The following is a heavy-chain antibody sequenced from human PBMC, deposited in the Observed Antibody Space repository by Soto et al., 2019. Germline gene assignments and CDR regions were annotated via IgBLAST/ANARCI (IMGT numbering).Heavy chain of an antibody. V-gene: IGHV4-59*01. J-gene: IGHJ4*02. D-gene: IGHD1-26*01. CDR1: GGSISSYY. CDR3: ARWWELLEGFDY. Sequence: QVQLQESGPGLVKPSVTLSLTCTVSGGSISSYYWSWIRQPPGKGLEWIGYIYYSGSTNYNPSLKSQSTISVDTSKNQFSLELSPVTAADKAVDYCARWWELLEGFDYWGQGTLVTVSS. CDR2: IYYSGST.